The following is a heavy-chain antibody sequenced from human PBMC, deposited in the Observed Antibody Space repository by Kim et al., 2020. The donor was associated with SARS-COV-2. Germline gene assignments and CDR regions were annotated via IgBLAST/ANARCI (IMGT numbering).Heavy chain of an antibody. CDR3: TTALGYYNNGPYGYFDY. D-gene: IGHD3-9*01. Sequence: GGSLRLSCAASGFTFSNAWMSWVRQAPGKGLEWVGRIKSKTDGGTTDYAAPVKGRFTISRDDSKNTLYLQMNSLKTEDTAVYYCTTALGYYNNGPYGYFDYWGQGTLVTVSS. CDR2: IKSKTDGGTT. J-gene: IGHJ4*02. V-gene: IGHV3-15*01. CDR1: GFTFSNAW.